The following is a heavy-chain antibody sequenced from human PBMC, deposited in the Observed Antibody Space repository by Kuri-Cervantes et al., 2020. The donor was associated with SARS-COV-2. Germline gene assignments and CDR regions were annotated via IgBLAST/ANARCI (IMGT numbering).Heavy chain of an antibody. V-gene: IGHV3-11*05. D-gene: IGHD2-15*01. J-gene: IGHJ5*02. Sequence: GGSLRLSCAASGFTVSSNYMTWIRQAPGKGLEWVSHINSRSETNYADSVRGRFIISRDAAKKSLYLQMNSLRAEDTAVYYCAKGLHIVVVVAATSWFDPWGQGTLVTVSS. CDR2: INSRSET. CDR1: GFTVSSNY. CDR3: AKGLHIVVVVAATSWFDP.